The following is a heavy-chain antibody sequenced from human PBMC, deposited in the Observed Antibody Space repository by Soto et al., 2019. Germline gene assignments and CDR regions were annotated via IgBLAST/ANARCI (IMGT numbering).Heavy chain of an antibody. J-gene: IGHJ4*02. CDR3: ARVRTEYAGLDY. V-gene: IGHV4-31*03. CDR1: GGNISSGGYY. CDR2: IYYSGST. D-gene: IGHD2-2*01. Sequence: SETMPLTSTVSGGNISSGGYYWIWNKQHPGKGLEWIGYIYYSGSTYYNPSLKSRVTISLDTSKNQFSLRLTSVTAADTAVYFCARVRTEYAGLDYWGQGTLVTVSS.